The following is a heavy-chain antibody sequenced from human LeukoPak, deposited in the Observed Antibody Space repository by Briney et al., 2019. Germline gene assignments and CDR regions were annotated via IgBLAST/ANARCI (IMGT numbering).Heavy chain of an antibody. CDR3: AKEDSNVFSEGFDY. J-gene: IGHJ4*02. Sequence: GGFLRLSCAASGFTFSSYGMHWVRQAPGKGLEWVAVIWYDGSNKYYADSVKGRFTISRDNSKNTLDLQMNSLRAEDTAVYYCAKEDSNVFSEGFDYWGQGTLVTVSS. CDR1: GFTFSSYG. CDR2: IWYDGSNK. V-gene: IGHV3-33*06. D-gene: IGHD1-1*01.